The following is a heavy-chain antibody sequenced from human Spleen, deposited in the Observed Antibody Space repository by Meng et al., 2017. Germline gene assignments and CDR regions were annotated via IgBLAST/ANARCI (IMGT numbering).Heavy chain of an antibody. J-gene: IGHJ4*02. Sequence: GGSLRLSCAASEFTFSSYAMSWVRQAPGKGLVWVSVISGSGVYTSYANSVKGRFTISRDNSKNTLYLQMNSLRAEDTALYYCANQESWDHGDFLYWGQGTLVTVSS. D-gene: IGHD4-17*01. CDR2: ISGSGVYT. CDR3: ANQESWDHGDFLY. CDR1: EFTFSSYA. V-gene: IGHV3-23*01.